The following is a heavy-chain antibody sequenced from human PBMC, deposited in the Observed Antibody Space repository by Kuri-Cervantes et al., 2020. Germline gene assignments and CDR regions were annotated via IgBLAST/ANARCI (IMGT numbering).Heavy chain of an antibody. V-gene: IGHV4-39*07. J-gene: IGHJ4*02. CDR3: ARVSGIAVVKYYFDY. CDR1: GGSISSSSYY. D-gene: IGHD6-19*01. Sequence: SETLSLTCTVSGGSISSSSYYWGWIRQPPGKGLEWIGSIYYSGSTYYNPSLKSRVTISVDTSKNQFSLKLSSVTAADTAVYYCARVSGIAVVKYYFDYWGQGTLVTVSS. CDR2: IYYSGST.